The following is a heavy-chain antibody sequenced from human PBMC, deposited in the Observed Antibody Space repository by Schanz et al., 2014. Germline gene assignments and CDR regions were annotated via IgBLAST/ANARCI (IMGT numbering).Heavy chain of an antibody. Sequence: VQLVESGGGLVQPGGSLRLSCAASGFTFSSYGMHWVRQAPGKGLEWVTFIRFDGSDKYYADSVKGRFTISRDNSRKTLSLQMNSLRAEDTAVYYCARDDKRYFDWLSTFDLWGQGTMVAVSS. CDR1: GFTFSSYG. CDR3: ARDDKRYFDWLSTFDL. CDR2: IRFDGSDK. D-gene: IGHD3-9*01. J-gene: IGHJ3*01. V-gene: IGHV3-30*02.